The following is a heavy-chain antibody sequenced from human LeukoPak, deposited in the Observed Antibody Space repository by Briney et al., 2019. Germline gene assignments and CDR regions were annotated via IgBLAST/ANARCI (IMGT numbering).Heavy chain of an antibody. CDR3: ARVSIFGVVIANDY. J-gene: IGHJ4*02. CDR1: GFTFGGYT. D-gene: IGHD3-16*02. V-gene: IGHV3-21*01. Sequence: PGGSLRLSCAASGFTFGGYTMSWVRQAPGKGLQWVSPITSGGDYMYYADPVKGRFTISRDDSKNSLYLHMNSLRAEDTAVYYCARVSIFGVVIANDYWGQGTVVTVSS. CDR2: ITSGGDYM.